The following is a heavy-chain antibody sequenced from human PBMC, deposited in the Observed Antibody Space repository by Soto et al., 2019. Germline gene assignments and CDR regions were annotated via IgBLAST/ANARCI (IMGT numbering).Heavy chain of an antibody. J-gene: IGHJ6*02. D-gene: IGHD3-22*01. CDR1: GFTFSSYA. CDR3: ARDLTMIVVAPTIPYGMDV. V-gene: IGHV3-30-3*01. Sequence: GGSLRLSCAASGFTFSSYAMHWVRQAPGKGLEWVAVISYDGSNKYYADSVKGRFTISRDNSKNTLYLQMNSLRAEDTAVYYCARDLTMIVVAPTIPYGMDVWGQGTTVTVSS. CDR2: ISYDGSNK.